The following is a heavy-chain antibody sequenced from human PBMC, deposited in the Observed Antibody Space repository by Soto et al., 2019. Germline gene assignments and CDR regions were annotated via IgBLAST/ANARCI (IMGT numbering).Heavy chain of an antibody. J-gene: IGHJ5*02. CDR1: GDTFANFG. V-gene: IGHV1-18*01. Sequence: HLVQSGPEVKRPGASITVSCKTSGDTFANFGLSWVRQAPGQGLEWMGWIATYNNNKNYAQKFQGRLTLTTDTSTNTAYMKLESLGYDDTAVYYCARVVRGVVNWFDPWGQGTLVTVSS. CDR3: ARVVRGVVNWFDP. D-gene: IGHD3-10*01. CDR2: IATYNNNK.